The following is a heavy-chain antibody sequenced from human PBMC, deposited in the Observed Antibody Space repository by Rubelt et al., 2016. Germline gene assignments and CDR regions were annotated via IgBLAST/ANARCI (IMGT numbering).Heavy chain of an antibody. Sequence: EVQLVESGGGLVQPGRSLRLSCTASGFTFGDYAMSWFRQAPGKGLEWVGFIRSKAYGGTTEYAASVKGRFTISRDESKSIAYLQMNSLKTEDTAVYYCTRELPAAMSNYFDYWGQGTLVTVSS. J-gene: IGHJ4*02. CDR2: IRSKAYGGTT. CDR1: GFTFGDYA. CDR3: TRELPAAMSNYFDY. D-gene: IGHD2-2*01. V-gene: IGHV3-49*03.